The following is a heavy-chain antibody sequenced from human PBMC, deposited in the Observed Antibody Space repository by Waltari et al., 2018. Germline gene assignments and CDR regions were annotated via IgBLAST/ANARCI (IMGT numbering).Heavy chain of an antibody. CDR2: INHSGST. J-gene: IGHJ5*02. V-gene: IGHV4-34*01. CDR3: ARARYGDYSWFDP. Sequence: QVQLQQWGAGLLKPSETLSLTCAVYGGSFSGYYWSGIRQPPGKGLEWIGEINHSGSTNYNPSLKSRVTISVDTSKNQFSLKLSSVTAADTAVYYCARARYGDYSWFDPWGQGTLVTVSS. D-gene: IGHD4-17*01. CDR1: GGSFSGYY.